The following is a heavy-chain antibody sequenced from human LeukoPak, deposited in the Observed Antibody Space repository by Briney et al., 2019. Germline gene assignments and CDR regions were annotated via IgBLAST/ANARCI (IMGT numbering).Heavy chain of an antibody. CDR2: IRSKANNYAS. Sequence: GGSLRLSCTTSGFTFSGSAMHWVRQASGKGLEWVGRIRSKANNYASAYAASVKGRFTISRDDSENTAYLQMNSLKTEDTAVYYCTRLGYYYGSGSPNQYWGQGTLVTVSS. J-gene: IGHJ4*02. CDR3: TRLGYYYGSGSPNQY. D-gene: IGHD3-10*01. V-gene: IGHV3-73*01. CDR1: GFTFSGSA.